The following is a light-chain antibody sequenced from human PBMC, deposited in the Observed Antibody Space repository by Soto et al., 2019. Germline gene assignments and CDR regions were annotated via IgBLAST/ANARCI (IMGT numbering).Light chain of an antibody. Sequence: QSVLTQPPSVSGAPGQGITISCTGTRSNLGAGYDVHWYQQLPGAAPKLLIYANNKRPSGVLDRFSGSKSGTSASLAITGLQAEDEADYYCQSYDNSLSGAWVFGGGTKPTVL. CDR1: RSNLGAGYD. J-gene: IGLJ3*02. CDR3: QSYDNSLSGAWV. CDR2: ANN. V-gene: IGLV1-40*01.